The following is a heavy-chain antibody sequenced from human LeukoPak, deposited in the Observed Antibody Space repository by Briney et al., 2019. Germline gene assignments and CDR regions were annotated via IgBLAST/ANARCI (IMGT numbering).Heavy chain of an antibody. J-gene: IGHJ4*02. V-gene: IGHV1-8*01. D-gene: IGHD6-19*01. CDR1: GYTFTSYG. CDR3: ARGLLEIEVAGI. Sequence: ASVEVSCKASGYTFTSYGINWVRQATGQGLEWMGWMNPNSGNTGYAQKFQGRITMTRNTSISTAYMELSSLRSEDTAVYYCARGLLEIEVAGIWGQGTLVTVSS. CDR2: MNPNSGNT.